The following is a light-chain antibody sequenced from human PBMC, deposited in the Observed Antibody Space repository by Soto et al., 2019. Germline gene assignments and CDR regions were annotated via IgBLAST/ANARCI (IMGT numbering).Light chain of an antibody. CDR2: AVS. CDR3: QQYGSSPLYT. Sequence: EIVLTQSPGTLSLSPGERATLSCRASQSISSSLLAWYQQKPGQAPRLLIFAVSTRATGIPDRFSGSGSGTDFTLTISRLEPEDSAVYYCQQYGSSPLYTFGQGTKLEIK. CDR1: QSISSSL. V-gene: IGKV3-20*01. J-gene: IGKJ2*01.